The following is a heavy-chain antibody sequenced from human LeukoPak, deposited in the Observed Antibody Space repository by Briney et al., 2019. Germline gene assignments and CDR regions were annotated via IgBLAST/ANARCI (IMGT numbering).Heavy chain of an antibody. CDR2: IYYSGST. CDR3: ARGFGVVSRYYYYMDV. Sequence: PSETLSLTCTVSGGSISSSSYYWGWIRQPPGKGLGWIGSIYYSGSTYYNPSLKSRVTISVDTSKNQFSLKLSSVTAADTAVYYCARGFGVVSRYYYYMDVWGKGTTVTVSS. V-gene: IGHV4-39*01. J-gene: IGHJ6*03. CDR1: GGSISSSSYY. D-gene: IGHD3-3*01.